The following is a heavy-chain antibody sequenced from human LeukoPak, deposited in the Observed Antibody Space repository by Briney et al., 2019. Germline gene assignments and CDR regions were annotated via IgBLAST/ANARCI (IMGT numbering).Heavy chain of an antibody. CDR2: IYYSGAT. CDR1: GGSMSSEY. D-gene: IGHD3-10*01. V-gene: IGHV4-59*08. CDR3: ARHQLRGFLDDN. J-gene: IGHJ4*02. Sequence: PSETLSLTCVVSGGSMSSEYWSWIRQPPGKGVEWIGCIYYSGATNYNPSLTSRVSISIDTSKTQFSLRLTSVTAADTAVYYCARHQLRGFLDDNWGQGTLVTVSS.